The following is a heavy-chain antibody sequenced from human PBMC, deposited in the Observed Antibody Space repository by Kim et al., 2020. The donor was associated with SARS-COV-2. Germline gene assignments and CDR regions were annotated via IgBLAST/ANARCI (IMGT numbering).Heavy chain of an antibody. Sequence: GGSLRLSCAASGFTFDDYAMHWVRQAPGKGLEWVSGISWNSGSIGYADSVKGRFTISRDNAKNSLYLQMNSLRAEDTALYYCAKDIAGWAAAGVIVGAFDYWGQGTLVTVSS. CDR2: ISWNSGSI. V-gene: IGHV3-9*01. J-gene: IGHJ4*02. CDR1: GFTFDDYA. CDR3: AKDIAGWAAAGVIVGAFDY. D-gene: IGHD6-13*01.